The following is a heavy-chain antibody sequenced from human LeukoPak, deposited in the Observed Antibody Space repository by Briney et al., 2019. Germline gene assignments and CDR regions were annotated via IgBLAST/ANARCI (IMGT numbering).Heavy chain of an antibody. CDR3: ARRRTRPEAFDI. D-gene: IGHD6-6*01. Sequence: PSETLSLTCTVSGGSISTYYWTWIRQPPGKGLEWIGYIYYSGATNYNPSLGSRVTTSVDTSKNQFSLRLSSVTAADTAIYYCARRRTRPEAFDIWGQGTMVTVSP. CDR1: GGSISTYY. J-gene: IGHJ3*02. V-gene: IGHV4-59*01. CDR2: IYYSGAT.